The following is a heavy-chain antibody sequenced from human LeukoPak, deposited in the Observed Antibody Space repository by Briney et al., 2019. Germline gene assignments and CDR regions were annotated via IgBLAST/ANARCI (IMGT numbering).Heavy chain of an antibody. CDR3: ARDRDYYDSSGYYSNWFDP. V-gene: IGHV4-59*01. D-gene: IGHD3-22*01. J-gene: IGHJ5*02. CDR2: IYYSGST. Sequence: SETLSLTCAVYGGSFSGYYWSWIRQPPGKGLEWIGYIYYSGSTNYNPSLKSRVTISVDTSKNQFSLKLSSVTAADTAVYYCARDRDYYDSSGYYSNWFDPWGQGTLVTVSS. CDR1: GGSFSGYY.